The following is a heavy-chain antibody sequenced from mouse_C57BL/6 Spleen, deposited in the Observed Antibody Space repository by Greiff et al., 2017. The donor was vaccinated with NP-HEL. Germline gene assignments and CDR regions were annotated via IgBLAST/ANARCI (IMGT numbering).Heavy chain of an antibody. V-gene: IGHV1-15*01. J-gene: IGHJ1*03. CDR2: IDPETGGT. CDR1: GYTFTDYE. Sequence: QVQLQQSGAELVRPGASVTLSCKASGYTFTDYEMHWVKQTPVHGLEWIGAIDPETGGTAYNQKFKGKAILTADKSSSTAYMELRSLTSEDSAVYYCTREAREDYGYFDVWGTGTTVTVSS. CDR3: TREAREDYGYFDV. D-gene: IGHD3-3*01.